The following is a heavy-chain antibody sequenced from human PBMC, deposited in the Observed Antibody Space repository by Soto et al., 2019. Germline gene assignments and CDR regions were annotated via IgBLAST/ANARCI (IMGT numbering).Heavy chain of an antibody. CDR3: ARDPSYGGNLYYFDY. Sequence: SVKVSCKASGGTFSSYAISWVRQAPGQGLEWMGGIIPIFGTANYAQKFQGRVTITADESTSTAYMELSSLRSEDTAVYYCARDPSYGGNLYYFDYWGQGTLVTVSS. J-gene: IGHJ4*02. D-gene: IGHD4-17*01. V-gene: IGHV1-69*13. CDR1: GGTFSSYA. CDR2: IIPIFGTA.